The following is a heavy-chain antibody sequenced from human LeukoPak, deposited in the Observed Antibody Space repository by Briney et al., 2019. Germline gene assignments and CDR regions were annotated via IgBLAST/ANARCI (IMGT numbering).Heavy chain of an antibody. CDR1: GGSISSSSYY. V-gene: IGHV4-39*07. D-gene: IGHD2-15*01. CDR2: IYYSGST. CDR3: ARELGYCSGGSCYYFDY. Sequence: SETLSLTCTVSGGSISSSSYYWGWIRQPPGKGLEWIGSIYYSGSTYYHPSLKSRVTISVDTSKNQFSLKLSSVTAADTAVYYCARELGYCSGGSCYYFDYWGQGTLVTVSS. J-gene: IGHJ4*02.